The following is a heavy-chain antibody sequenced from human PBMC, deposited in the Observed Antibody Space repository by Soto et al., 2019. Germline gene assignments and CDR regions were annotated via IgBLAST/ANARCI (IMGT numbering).Heavy chain of an antibody. CDR3: ASGGDYYDREHGY. Sequence: GGSLRLSCAASGFTFITFAMSWVRQTPGKGLEWVSSISGSPSSTYYADSVKGRFTISRDNSKKTLFLQMSGLRAEDTAVYYCASGGDYYDREHGYWGQGTLVTVSS. CDR1: GFTFITFA. CDR2: ISGSPSST. J-gene: IGHJ4*02. V-gene: IGHV3-23*01. D-gene: IGHD3-22*01.